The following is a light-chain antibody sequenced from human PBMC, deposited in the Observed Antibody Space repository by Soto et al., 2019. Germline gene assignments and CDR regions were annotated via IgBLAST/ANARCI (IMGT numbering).Light chain of an antibody. J-gene: IGKJ1*01. Sequence: IQMTQSPSTLSGTVGDRVTITCRASQTISSWLSWYQQKPGKAPKLLIYKASTLKSGVPSRFSGSGSGTEFTLTISRLEPEDFAVYYCQQYGSSPATFGQGTKVDI. CDR2: KAS. V-gene: IGKV1-5*03. CDR3: QQYGSSPAT. CDR1: QTISSW.